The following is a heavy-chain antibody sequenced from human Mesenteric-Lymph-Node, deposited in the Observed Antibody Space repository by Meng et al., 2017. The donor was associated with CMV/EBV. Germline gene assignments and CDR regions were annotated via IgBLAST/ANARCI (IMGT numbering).Heavy chain of an antibody. Sequence: SETLSLTCTVSGGSISSSSYYWGWIRQPPGKGLEWIGTIYYSGSTYYNPSLKSRITISVDTSKNQFSLKLTSVTAADTAVYYCARDYPGYYDNKGYYAFYIWGQGTMVTVSS. D-gene: IGHD3-22*01. CDR3: ARDYPGYYDNKGYYAFYI. V-gene: IGHV4-39*07. J-gene: IGHJ3*02. CDR1: GGSISSSSYY. CDR2: IYYSGST.